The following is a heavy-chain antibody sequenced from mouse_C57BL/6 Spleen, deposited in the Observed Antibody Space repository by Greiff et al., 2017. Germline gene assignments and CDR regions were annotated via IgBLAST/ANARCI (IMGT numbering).Heavy chain of an antibody. CDR1: GYTFTDYE. Sequence: QVQLKESGAELVRPGASVTLSCKASGYTFTDYEMHWVKQTPVHGLEWIGAIDPEPGGTAYNQKFKGKAILTADTSSSTAYMELRSLTSEDSAVYYCTREGTTVVNWYVDVWGTGTTVTVSS. V-gene: IGHV1-15*01. CDR2: IDPEPGGT. J-gene: IGHJ1*03. CDR3: TREGTTVVNWYVDV. D-gene: IGHD1-1*01.